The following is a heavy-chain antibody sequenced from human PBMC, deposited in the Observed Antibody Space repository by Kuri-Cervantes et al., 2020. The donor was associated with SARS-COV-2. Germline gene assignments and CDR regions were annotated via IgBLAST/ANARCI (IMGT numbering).Heavy chain of an antibody. CDR2: IYWDDDD. Sequence: SGPTLVKPTQTLTLTCTFSGFSLTTSGMSVGWVRQPPGEALEWLALIYWDDDDLYNTSLRARLTISKDTSKNQVVLTLTNVDPMDTGTYYRARIFDHYAMDVWGQGTTVTVSS. V-gene: IGHV2-70*19. J-gene: IGHJ6*02. CDR1: GFSLTTSGMS. CDR3: ARIFDHYAMDV. D-gene: IGHD2-2*01.